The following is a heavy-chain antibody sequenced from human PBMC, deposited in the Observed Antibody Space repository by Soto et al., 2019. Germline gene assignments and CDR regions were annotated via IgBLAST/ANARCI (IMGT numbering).Heavy chain of an antibody. J-gene: IGHJ4*02. CDR2: IYRTGST. CDR1: GGSFTSNNW. V-gene: IGHV4-4*02. Sequence: SETLSLTCFVSGGSFTSNNWWTWVRQPPGQGLEWIGEIYRTGSTNYNPSLKSRVTISLDKSENQFSLKVTSLTAADTAVYYCASRDPGTSVDYWGQGTSVTASS. D-gene: IGHD1-7*01. CDR3: ASRDPGTSVDY.